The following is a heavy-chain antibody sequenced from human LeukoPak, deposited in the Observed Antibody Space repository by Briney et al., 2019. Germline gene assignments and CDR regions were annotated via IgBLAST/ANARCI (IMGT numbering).Heavy chain of an antibody. CDR3: ARQLSSGWHHAAFDI. V-gene: IGHV5-51*01. J-gene: IGHJ3*02. Sequence: GESLKISCKGSGYSFTNYWIGWVRQMPGEGLEWMRIIYPGGSGIRYSPSFQGQVTISADKSINTAFLQWSSLRASDTAMYYCARQLSSGWHHAAFDIWGLGTLVTVSS. CDR2: IYPGGSGI. CDR1: GYSFTNYW. D-gene: IGHD6-19*01.